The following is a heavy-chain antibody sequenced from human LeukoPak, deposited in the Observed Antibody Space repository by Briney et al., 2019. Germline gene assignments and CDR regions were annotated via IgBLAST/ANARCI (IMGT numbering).Heavy chain of an antibody. CDR2: ISWDGGST. J-gene: IGHJ3*02. V-gene: IGHV3-43D*03. Sequence: GGSLRLSCAASGFTFDDYAMHWVRQAPGKGLEWVSLISWDGGSTYYADSVKGRFTISRDNSKNSLYLQMNSLRAEDTALYYCAKAVYGGIDDAFDIWGQGTMVTVSS. D-gene: IGHD4-23*01. CDR1: GFTFDDYA. CDR3: AKAVYGGIDDAFDI.